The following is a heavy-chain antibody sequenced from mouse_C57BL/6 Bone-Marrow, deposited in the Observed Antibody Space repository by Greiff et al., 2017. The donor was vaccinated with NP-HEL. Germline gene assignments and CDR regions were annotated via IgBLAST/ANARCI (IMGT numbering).Heavy chain of an antibody. Sequence: QVTLKESGPGILQPSQTLSLPCSFSGFSLSTFGMGVGWIRQPSGKGLEWLAHIWWDDDKYYNPALKSRLTISKDTSKNQVFLKIANVDTADTATYYCARIPYYYGRDWFAYWGQGTLVTVSA. D-gene: IGHD1-1*01. CDR1: GFSLSTFGMG. CDR3: ARIPYYYGRDWFAY. V-gene: IGHV8-8*01. CDR2: IWWDDDK. J-gene: IGHJ3*01.